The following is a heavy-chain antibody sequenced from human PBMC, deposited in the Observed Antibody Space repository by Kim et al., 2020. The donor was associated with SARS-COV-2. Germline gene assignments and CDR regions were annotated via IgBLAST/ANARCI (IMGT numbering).Heavy chain of an antibody. J-gene: IGHJ6*02. D-gene: IGHD3-22*01. Sequence: SETLSLTCTVSGGSFSSYSCSWIRQPPGKELEWIGHIPYSGSTNSNPSLQSRVTISVATSKNQFSLTLSSVTAADTAVYSFSRAQPITMIGVSSSVYFWGEGSAVTVSS. CDR2: IPYSGST. CDR3: SRAQPITMIGVSSSVYF. V-gene: IGHV4-59*01. CDR1: GGSFSSYS.